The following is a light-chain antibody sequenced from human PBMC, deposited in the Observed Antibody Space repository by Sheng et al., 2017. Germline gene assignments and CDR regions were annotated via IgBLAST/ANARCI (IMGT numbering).Light chain of an antibody. J-gene: IGLJ2*01. CDR1: GSDVGAYVY. Sequence: QSALTQPRSVSGSPGQSVTISCTGIGSDVGAYVYVSWYQQHPGKAPKLLIYDVNKRPSGVPDRFSGSKSGNTASLTISGLQAEDETDYYCCSYVGGKNVIFGGGTKLTVL. CDR2: DVN. V-gene: IGLV2-11*01. CDR3: CSYVGGKNVI.